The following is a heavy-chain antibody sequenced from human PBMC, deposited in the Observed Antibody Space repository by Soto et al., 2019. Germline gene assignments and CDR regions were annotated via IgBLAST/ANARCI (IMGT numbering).Heavy chain of an antibody. Sequence: QVQLVQSGAEVKNPGSSVRVSCKASGGTFSNYAISWVRQAPGQGLEWMGGIIPPLGTTNYAQKFQGRVTITADESTRTAYMELSRLRSEDTAVYYCARGGFWNGYYSWFDPWGQGTLVTVSS. CDR3: ARGGFWNGYYSWFDP. V-gene: IGHV1-69*11. D-gene: IGHD3-3*01. J-gene: IGHJ5*02. CDR2: IIPPLGTT. CDR1: GGTFSNYA.